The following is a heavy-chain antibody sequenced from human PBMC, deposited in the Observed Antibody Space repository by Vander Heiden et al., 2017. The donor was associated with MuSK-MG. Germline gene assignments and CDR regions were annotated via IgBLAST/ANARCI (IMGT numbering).Heavy chain of an antibody. V-gene: IGHV3-30*04. D-gene: IGHD5-12*01. CDR3: ARDEERATIHAFDI. Sequence: QVQLVESGGGVVQPGRSLRLSCAASGFTFSSYAMHWVRQAPGKGLEGVAVISYDGSNKYYADSVKGRFTISRDNSKNTLYLQMKRLRAEETAVYYCARDEERATIHAFDIWGQGTMVTVSS. J-gene: IGHJ3*02. CDR2: ISYDGSNK. CDR1: GFTFSSYA.